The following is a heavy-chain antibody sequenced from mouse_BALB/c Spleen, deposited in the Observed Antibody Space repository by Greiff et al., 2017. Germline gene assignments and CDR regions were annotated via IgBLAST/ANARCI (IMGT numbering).Heavy chain of an antibody. CDR2: INPSTGYT. CDR1: GYTFTSYW. J-gene: IGHJ2*01. Sequence: QVQLKESGAELAKPGASVKMSCKASGYTFTSYWMHWVKQRPGQGLEWIGYINPSTGYTEYNQKFKDKATLTADKSSSTAYMQLSSLTSEDSAVYYCARYRGDYGYCDYWGQGTTLTVSS. CDR3: ARYRGDYGYCDY. V-gene: IGHV1-7*01. D-gene: IGHD1-1*01.